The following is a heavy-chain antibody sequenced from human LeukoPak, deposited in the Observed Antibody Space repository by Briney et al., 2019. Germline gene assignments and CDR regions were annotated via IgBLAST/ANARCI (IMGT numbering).Heavy chain of an antibody. CDR3: AREAASDY. V-gene: IGHV3-48*04. J-gene: IGHJ4*02. CDR1: GFTFSSYS. Sequence: GGSLRLSCSASGFTFSSYSMNWVRQAPGKGLEWVSYISSSSTIYYADSVKGRSTISRDNAKNSLYLQMNSLRAEDTAVYYCAREAASDYWGQGTLVTVSS. CDR2: ISSSSTI. D-gene: IGHD6-13*01.